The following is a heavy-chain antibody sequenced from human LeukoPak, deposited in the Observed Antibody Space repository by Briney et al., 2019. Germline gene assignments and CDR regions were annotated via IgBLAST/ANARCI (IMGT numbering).Heavy chain of an antibody. CDR3: ARGVFDSIDY. V-gene: IGHV4-34*01. D-gene: IGHD3-9*01. Sequence: SETLSLTCAVYGGSFSGYYWSWIRQPPGKGLEWIGEINHSGSTNYNPSLKSRVTISVDTSKNQFSLKLSSVTAADTAVYYCARGVFDSIDYWGQGTLVTVSS. CDR1: GGSFSGYY. CDR2: INHSGST. J-gene: IGHJ4*02.